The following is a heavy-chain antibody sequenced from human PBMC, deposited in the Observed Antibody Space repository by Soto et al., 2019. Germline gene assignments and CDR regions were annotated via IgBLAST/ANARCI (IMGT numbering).Heavy chain of an antibody. CDR2: IYYSGST. CDR3: ARDLFNPFWSGPHYYYGRDV. V-gene: IGHV4-31*03. D-gene: IGHD3-3*01. J-gene: IGHJ6*02. Sequence: PSETLSLTCTVSGGSISSGGYYWSWIRQHPGKGLEWIGYIYYSGSTYYNPSLKSRVTISVDTSKNQFSLKLSSVTAADTAVYYCARDLFNPFWSGPHYYYGRDVWGLGTTGRVS. CDR1: GGSISSGGYY.